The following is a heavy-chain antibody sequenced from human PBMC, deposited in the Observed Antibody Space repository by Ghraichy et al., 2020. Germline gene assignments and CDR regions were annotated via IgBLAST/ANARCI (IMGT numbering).Heavy chain of an antibody. J-gene: IGHJ4*02. CDR3: ARENYEASGYGYDY. CDR1: GFTLSGYY. CDR2: SKSDGTYT. D-gene: IGHD5-12*01. Sequence: GGYLRLSCAASGFTLSGYYMHWVRQPLGRGLVWVSKSKSDGTYTNYADSVKGRFTVSRDNAKNMLYLRMDSLRAEDTAVYYCARENYEASGYGYDYWGQGTLVTVSS. V-gene: IGHV3-74*01.